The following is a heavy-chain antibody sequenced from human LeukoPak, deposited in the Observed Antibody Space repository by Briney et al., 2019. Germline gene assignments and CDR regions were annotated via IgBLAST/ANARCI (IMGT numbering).Heavy chain of an antibody. V-gene: IGHV4-61*05. CDR1: GGSISSSSYY. CDR3: ARVPTVTFFDY. J-gene: IGHJ4*02. D-gene: IGHD4-17*01. CDR2: IYYSGST. Sequence: SETLSLTCTVFGGSISSSSYYWGWIRQPPGKGLEWIGYIYYSGSTNYNPSLKSRVTISVDTSRNQFSLKLSSVTAADTAVYYCARVPTVTFFDYWGQGTLVTVSS.